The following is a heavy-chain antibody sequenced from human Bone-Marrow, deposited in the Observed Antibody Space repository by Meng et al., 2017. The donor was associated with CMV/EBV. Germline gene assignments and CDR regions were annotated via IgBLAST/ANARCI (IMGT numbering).Heavy chain of an antibody. Sequence: SETLSLTCTVSGGSISSSSYYWGWIRQPPGKGLEWIGSIYYSGSTYYNPSLKSRVTISVDTSKNQFSLKLSSVTAADTAVYYCARLSYYYDSSGYFFDNWGQGTLVTVSS. CDR2: IYYSGST. CDR1: GGSISSSSYY. CDR3: ARLSYYYDSSGYFFDN. V-gene: IGHV4-39*07. D-gene: IGHD3-22*01. J-gene: IGHJ4*02.